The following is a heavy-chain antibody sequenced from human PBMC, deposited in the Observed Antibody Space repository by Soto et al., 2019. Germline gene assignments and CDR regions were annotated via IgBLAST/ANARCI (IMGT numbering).Heavy chain of an antibody. CDR2: IDNDGTST. V-gene: IGHV3-74*01. J-gene: IGHJ4*02. D-gene: IGHD6-19*01. CDR1: GFTFSTYW. Sequence: QPGGSLRLSCEASGFTFSTYWMHWVRQVPGEGLVWVSSIDNDGTSTNYADSVKGRFTVSRDNAKNTLFLQMDTLRAEDTALYYCARDAHASGWYFFDSWGQGA. CDR3: ARDAHASGWYFFDS.